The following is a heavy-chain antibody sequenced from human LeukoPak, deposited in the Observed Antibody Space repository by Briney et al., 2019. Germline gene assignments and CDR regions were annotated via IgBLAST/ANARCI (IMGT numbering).Heavy chain of an antibody. J-gene: IGHJ6*02. D-gene: IGHD3-10*01. V-gene: IGHV4-30-2*01. CDR2: IYHSGST. Sequence: SETLSLTCAVSGGSISSGGYSWSWIRQPPGTGLEWIGYIYHSGSTYYNPSLKSRVTIPVDRSKNQFSLKLSSVTAADTAVYYCAREPSAVTGFYGMDVWGQGTTVTVSS. CDR1: GGSISSGGYS. CDR3: AREPSAVTGFYGMDV.